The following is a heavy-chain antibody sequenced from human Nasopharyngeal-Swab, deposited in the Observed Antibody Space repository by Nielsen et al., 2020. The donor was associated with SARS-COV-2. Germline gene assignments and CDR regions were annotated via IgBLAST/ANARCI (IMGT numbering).Heavy chain of an antibody. J-gene: IGHJ6*02. CDR1: GFTFSSYA. CDR2: IYTSGSTT. Sequence: GESLKISCAASGFTFSSYAMSWVPKAPGKGLKWASVIYTSGSTTYYADSVKGRFTISRDNSKNTLYLQMNSLRAEDTAVYYCAKDRKITIFGVVTHPYYGMDVWGQGTTVTVSS. CDR3: AKDRKITIFGVVTHPYYGMDV. V-gene: IGHV3-23*03. D-gene: IGHD3-3*01.